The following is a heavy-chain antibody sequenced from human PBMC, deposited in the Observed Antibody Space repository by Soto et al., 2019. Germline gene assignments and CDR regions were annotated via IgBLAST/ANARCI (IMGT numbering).Heavy chain of an antibody. Sequence: SVKVSCKASGGTFSSYAISWVRQAPGQGLEWMGGIIPIFGTANYAQKFQGRVTITANESTSTAYMELSSLRSEDTAVYYCAGDSSYYYDSSGYVDYWGQGTLVTVSS. CDR3: AGDSSYYYDSSGYVDY. J-gene: IGHJ4*02. CDR1: GGTFSSYA. V-gene: IGHV1-69*13. D-gene: IGHD3-22*01. CDR2: IIPIFGTA.